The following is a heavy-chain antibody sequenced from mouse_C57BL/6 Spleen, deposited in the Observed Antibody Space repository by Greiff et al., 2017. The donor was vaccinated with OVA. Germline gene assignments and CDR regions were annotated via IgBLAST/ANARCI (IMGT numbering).Heavy chain of an antibody. V-gene: IGHV1-19*01. CDR3: ARGGAQAYYAMDY. D-gene: IGHD3-2*02. CDR1: GYTFTDYY. CDR2: INPYNGGT. J-gene: IGHJ4*01. Sequence: VQLQQSGPVLVKPGASVKMSCKASGYTFTDYYMNWVKQSHGKSLEWIGVINPYNGGTSYNQKFKGKATLTVDKSSSTAYMELNRLTSEDSAVYYCARGGAQAYYAMDYWGQGTSVTVSS.